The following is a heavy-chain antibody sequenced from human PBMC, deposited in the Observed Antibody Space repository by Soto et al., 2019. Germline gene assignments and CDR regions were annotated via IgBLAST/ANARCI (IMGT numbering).Heavy chain of an antibody. V-gene: IGHV1-69*01. CDR1: GDTFPNFA. CDR3: AKMEASLLGGGEWFDP. J-gene: IGHJ5*02. D-gene: IGHD3-16*01. CDR2: VVPTFDTR. Sequence: QMQLVQSGAEKKKPGSSVKVSCQASGDTFPNFAVTWVRQAPEQGLEWIGGVVPTFDTRSYAQRFQGRVTITADELTGTSYLELSNLRSEDTAIYSCAKMEASLLGGGEWFDPWGQGTLVTVSS.